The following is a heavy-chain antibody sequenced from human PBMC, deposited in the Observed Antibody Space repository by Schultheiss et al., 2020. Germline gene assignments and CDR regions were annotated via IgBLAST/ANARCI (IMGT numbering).Heavy chain of an antibody. V-gene: IGHV4-61*01. CDR1: GGSVSSGRDF. CDR3: ARAPPLYSFWIGYDS. CDR2: AYYSGST. D-gene: IGHD3-3*01. Sequence: SETLSLTCTVSGGSVSSGRDFWSWIRQPPGKELEWIGYAYYSGSTNYNPSLKSRVTISVDTSKNLFSLRLTSMTAADTAVYYCARAPPLYSFWIGYDSWGQGALVNVSS. J-gene: IGHJ4*02.